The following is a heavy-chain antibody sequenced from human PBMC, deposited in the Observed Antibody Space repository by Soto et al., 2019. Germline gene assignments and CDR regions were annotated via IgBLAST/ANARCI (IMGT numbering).Heavy chain of an antibody. D-gene: IGHD3-22*01. J-gene: IGHJ4*02. Sequence: ASVKVSCKASGYTFTSYGISWVRQAPGQGLEWIGWVSAYNGNTNYAQKLQGRVTMTTDTSTSTAYMELRSLRSDDTAVFYCARSDSPPVVVITYWGQGTLVTVSS. CDR1: GYTFTSYG. V-gene: IGHV1-18*01. CDR3: ARSDSPPVVVITY. CDR2: VSAYNGNT.